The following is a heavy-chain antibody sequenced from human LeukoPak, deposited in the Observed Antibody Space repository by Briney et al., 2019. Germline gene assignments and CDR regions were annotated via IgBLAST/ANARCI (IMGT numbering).Heavy chain of an antibody. J-gene: IGHJ3*02. Sequence: GGSLRLSCAASGFTFSSYAMSWVRQAPGQGLEWVSAISGSGGSTYYADSVKGRFTISRDNSKNTLYLQMNSLRAEDTAVYYCSSSWDDAFDIWGQGTMVTVSS. CDR3: SSSWDDAFDI. V-gene: IGHV3-23*01. CDR2: ISGSGGST. CDR1: GFTFSSYA. D-gene: IGHD6-13*01.